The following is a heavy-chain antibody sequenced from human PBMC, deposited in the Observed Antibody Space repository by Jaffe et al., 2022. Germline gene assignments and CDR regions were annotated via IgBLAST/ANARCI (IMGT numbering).Heavy chain of an antibody. D-gene: IGHD6-19*01. Sequence: QVQLVQSGAEVKKPGASVKVSCKASGYTFISYAMLWVRQAPGQRPEWMGWINIGNGNTKYSQKFQGRVTITRDTSASTAYMELGSLRSEDTAVYYCARDSRGGIAVPEYWGQGTLVTVSS. CDR1: GYTFISYA. CDR3: ARDSRGGIAVPEY. V-gene: IGHV1-3*04. CDR2: INIGNGNT. J-gene: IGHJ4*02.